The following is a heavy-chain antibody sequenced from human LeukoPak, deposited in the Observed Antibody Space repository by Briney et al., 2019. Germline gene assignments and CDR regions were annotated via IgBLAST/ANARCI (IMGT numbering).Heavy chain of an antibody. CDR2: INVRGNTK. V-gene: IGHV3-48*01. CDR3: ARDSLLPAAIHWYFDL. D-gene: IGHD2-2*01. CDR1: GFILNNYS. Sequence: GGSLRLSCVASGFILNNYSLNWVRQAPGKGLEWISYINVRGNTKYYADSVKGRFTISRDNAKNSVYLQMNSLRAEVTAFYYCARDSLLPAAIHWYFDLWGRDTLVTVSS. J-gene: IGHJ2*01.